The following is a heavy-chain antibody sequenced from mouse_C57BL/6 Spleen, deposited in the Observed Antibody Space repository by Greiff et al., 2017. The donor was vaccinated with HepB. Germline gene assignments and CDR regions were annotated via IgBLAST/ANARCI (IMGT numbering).Heavy chain of an antibody. CDR2: IHPNSGST. Sequence: QVQLQQPGAELVKPGASVKLSCKASGYTFTSYWMHWVKQRPGQGLEWIGMIHPNSGSTNYNEKFKSKATLTVDKSSSTAYMQRSSLTSEDSAVYYCARGGSTMVTTKRLYAMDYWGQGTSVTVSS. CDR1: GYTFTSYW. V-gene: IGHV1-64*01. J-gene: IGHJ4*01. D-gene: IGHD2-2*01. CDR3: ARGGSTMVTTKRLYAMDY.